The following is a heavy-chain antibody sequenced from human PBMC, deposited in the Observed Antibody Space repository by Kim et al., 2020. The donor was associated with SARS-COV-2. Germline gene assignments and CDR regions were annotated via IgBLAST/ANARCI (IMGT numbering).Heavy chain of an antibody. V-gene: IGHV4-59*09. Sequence: YTPSLKSRVTISVDTSKNQFSLKLSSVTAADTAVYYCARGHGGSGIPIDYWGQGTLVTVSS. J-gene: IGHJ4*02. CDR3: ARGHGGSGIPIDY. D-gene: IGHD3-10*01.